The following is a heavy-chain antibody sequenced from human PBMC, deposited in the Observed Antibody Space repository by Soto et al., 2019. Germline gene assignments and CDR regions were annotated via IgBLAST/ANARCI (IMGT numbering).Heavy chain of an antibody. CDR1: GASINNYY. V-gene: IGHV4-59*01. D-gene: IGHD6-13*01. CDR3: ARWVAATGINFDS. J-gene: IGHJ4*02. Sequence: SETLSLTCTVSGASINNYYWSWIRQPPGKGLEWIGYIYYSGSTNYNPSLKSRVTMSVDTSKNQFSLKLSSVTAADTAVYYCARWVAATGINFDSWGQGTLVTVSS. CDR2: IYYSGST.